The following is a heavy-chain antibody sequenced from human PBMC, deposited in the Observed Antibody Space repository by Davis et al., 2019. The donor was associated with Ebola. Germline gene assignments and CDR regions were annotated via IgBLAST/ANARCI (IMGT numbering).Heavy chain of an antibody. Sequence: MPSETLSLTCVTSGGSVTSGGYSLSWIRQPPGKGLEWIACIYPYGGTNYNPSLKSRLTVSQDRSKNQFSLTVTSVTAADTAVYYCARDRYSGSDYDAFDVWGHGTMVTVSS. V-gene: IGHV4-30-2*01. J-gene: IGHJ3*01. CDR1: GGSVTSGGYS. D-gene: IGHD1-26*01. CDR3: ARDRYSGSDYDAFDV. CDR2: IYPYGGT.